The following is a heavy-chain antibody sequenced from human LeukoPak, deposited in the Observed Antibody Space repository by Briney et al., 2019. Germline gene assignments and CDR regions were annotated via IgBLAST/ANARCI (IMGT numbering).Heavy chain of an antibody. J-gene: IGHJ3*02. D-gene: IGHD3/OR15-3a*01. CDR1: GFTFSSYS. CDR2: ISSSSSYI. CDR3: ARTLRYDFDAFDI. Sequence: GGSLRLSCAASGFTFSSYSMNWVRQAPGKGLEWVSSISSSSSYIYYADSVKGRFTISRDNAKNSLYLQMNSLRAEDTAAYYCARTLRYDFDAFDIWGQGTMVPVSS. V-gene: IGHV3-21*01.